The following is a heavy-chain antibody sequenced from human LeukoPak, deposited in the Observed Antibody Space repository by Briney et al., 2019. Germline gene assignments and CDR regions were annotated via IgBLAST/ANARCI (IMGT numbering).Heavy chain of an antibody. CDR3: ARVTDYYDSSGYSRVGAFDI. D-gene: IGHD3-22*01. Sequence: PGGPLRLSCGASGFTVSSNYMSWVRQAPGKGLEWVSVIYSGGSTYYADSVKGRFTISRDNSKNTLYLQMNSLRAEDTAVYYCARVTDYYDSSGYSRVGAFDIWGQGTMVTVSS. CDR2: IYSGGST. CDR1: GFTVSSNY. V-gene: IGHV3-53*01. J-gene: IGHJ3*02.